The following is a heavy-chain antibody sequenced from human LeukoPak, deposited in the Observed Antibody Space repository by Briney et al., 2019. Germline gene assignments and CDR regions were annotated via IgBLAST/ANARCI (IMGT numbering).Heavy chain of an antibody. J-gene: IGHJ6*03. CDR3: ARDLRPAIQGIAAHQHYYYYMDV. D-gene: IGHD6-13*01. CDR1: GGTFSSYA. CDR2: IIPIFGTA. V-gene: IGHV1-69*13. Sequence: ASVKVSCKASGGTFSSYAISWVRQAPGQGLEWMGGIIPIFGTANYAQKFQGRVTITADESTSTAYMELSSLRSEDTAVYYCARDLRPAIQGIAAHQHYYYYMDVWGKGTTVTVSS.